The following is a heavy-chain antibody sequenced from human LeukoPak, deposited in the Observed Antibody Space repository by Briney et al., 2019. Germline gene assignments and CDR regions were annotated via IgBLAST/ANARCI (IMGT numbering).Heavy chain of an antibody. J-gene: IGHJ4*02. CDR1: GVSISSYY. CDR2: IYYSGST. Sequence: PSETLSLTCTVSGVSISSYYWSWIRQPPGKGLEWIGYIYYSGSTNYNPSLKSRVTISVDKSKNQFSLKLSSVTAADTAVYYWARVGKGAFDYWGQGTLVTVSS. CDR3: ARVGKGAFDY. V-gene: IGHV4-59*01.